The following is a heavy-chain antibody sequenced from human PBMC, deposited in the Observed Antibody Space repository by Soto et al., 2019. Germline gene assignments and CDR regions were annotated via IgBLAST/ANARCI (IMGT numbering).Heavy chain of an antibody. CDR3: ARAGRNGYGAFDI. CDR1: SGSISSSNW. V-gene: IGHV4-4*02. CDR2: IYHSGST. Sequence: SETLSLTCAVSSGSISSSNWWSWVRQPPGKGLEWIGEIYHSGSTNYNPSLKSRVTISVDKSKNQFSLKLSSVTAADTAVYYCARAGRNGYGAFDIRGQGTMVTVSS. J-gene: IGHJ3*02. D-gene: IGHD6-13*01.